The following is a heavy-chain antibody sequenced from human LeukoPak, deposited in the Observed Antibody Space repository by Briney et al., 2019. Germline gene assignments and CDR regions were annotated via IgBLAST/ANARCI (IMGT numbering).Heavy chain of an antibody. CDR3: AKDGYLEAPAGTYDFDY. D-gene: IGHD6-13*01. Sequence: PGGSLRLSCAASGFTFSSYGMHWVRQSPGKGLEWVAFIRYDGSNKYYADSVKGRFTISRDNSKNTLYLQMNSLRAEDTAVYYCAKDGYLEAPAGTYDFDYWGQGTLVTVSS. V-gene: IGHV3-30*02. CDR1: GFTFSSYG. J-gene: IGHJ4*02. CDR2: IRYDGSNK.